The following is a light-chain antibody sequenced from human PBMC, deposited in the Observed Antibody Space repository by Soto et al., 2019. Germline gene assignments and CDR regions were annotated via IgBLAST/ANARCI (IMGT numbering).Light chain of an antibody. Sequence: EIVLTQSPGTLSLSPGERDTLSCRASQSVSSSYLAWYQQKPGQAPRLLIYGASSRATGIPDRFSGSGSGKDFTLTISRLEPEDFAVYYCQQYGSSFSWTFGQGTKV. CDR3: QQYGSSFSWT. CDR2: GAS. J-gene: IGKJ1*01. V-gene: IGKV3-20*01. CDR1: QSVSSSY.